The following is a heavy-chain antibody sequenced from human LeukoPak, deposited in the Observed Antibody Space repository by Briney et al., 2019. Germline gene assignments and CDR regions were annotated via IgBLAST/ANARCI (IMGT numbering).Heavy chain of an antibody. D-gene: IGHD3-10*01. J-gene: IGHJ4*02. Sequence: ASVKVSCKASGYTFTGYYMHWVRQAPGQGLEWMGWINPNSGGTNYAQKFQGWVTMTRDTSISTAYMEPSRLRSDDTAVYYCARAEYGSGSYPDYWGQGTLVTVSS. CDR3: ARAEYGSGSYPDY. CDR1: GYTFTGYY. CDR2: INPNSGGT. V-gene: IGHV1-2*04.